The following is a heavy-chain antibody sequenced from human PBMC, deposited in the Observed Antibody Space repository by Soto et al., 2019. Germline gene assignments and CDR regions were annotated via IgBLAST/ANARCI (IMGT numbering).Heavy chain of an antibody. CDR3: ARGEAPPPGYYYYYGMDV. J-gene: IGHJ6*02. CDR2: IIPIFGTA. D-gene: IGHD3-16*01. CDR1: GGTFSSYA. V-gene: IGHV1-69*13. Sequence: ASVKVSCKASGGTFSSYAISWVRQAPGQGLEWMGGIIPIFGTANYAQKFQGRVTITADESTSTAYMELSSLRSEDTAVYYCARGEAPPPGYYYYYGMDVWGQGTTVTVSS.